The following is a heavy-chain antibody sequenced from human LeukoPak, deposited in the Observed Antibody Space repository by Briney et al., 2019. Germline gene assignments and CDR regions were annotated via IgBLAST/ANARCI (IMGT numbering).Heavy chain of an antibody. D-gene: IGHD1-26*01. J-gene: IGHJ5*02. CDR3: ARVGPGSYNDPAGWFDP. CDR1: GCTFSSYS. Sequence: QSGGSLRLSCAASGCTFSSYSMNWVRQAPGEGLEWVSYISSSSSTIYYADSVKGRFTISRDNAKNSLYLQMNSLRAEDTAVYYCARVGPGSYNDPAGWFDPWGQGTLVTVSS. CDR2: ISSSSSTI. V-gene: IGHV3-48*04.